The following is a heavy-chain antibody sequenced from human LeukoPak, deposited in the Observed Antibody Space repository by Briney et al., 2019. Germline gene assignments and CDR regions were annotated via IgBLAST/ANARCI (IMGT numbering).Heavy chain of an antibody. D-gene: IGHD1-1*01. CDR1: GGSINNYY. CDR2: IYYTGGST. CDR3: ARDRGTWNDDGFDY. V-gene: IGHV4-59*12. Sequence: SETLSLTCTVSGGSINNYYWSWIRQPPGKGLEWIAYIYYTGGSTNYNPSLKSRVTISVDTSKNQFSLKLSSVTAADTAVYYCARDRGTWNDDGFDYWGQGTLVTVSS. J-gene: IGHJ4*02.